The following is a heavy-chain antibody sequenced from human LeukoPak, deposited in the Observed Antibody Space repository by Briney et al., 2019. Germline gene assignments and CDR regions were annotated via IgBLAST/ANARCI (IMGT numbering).Heavy chain of an antibody. J-gene: IGHJ4*02. Sequence: SETLSLTCTVSGDSINTSNYFWGWIRQSTGKGLEWIGNIYYIGTSDYNPSLKSRVTISIDTSKNQFSLNLRTVTAADTAFYYCARHRSGSYIRYFDFWGQGALVTVSS. V-gene: IGHV4-39*01. D-gene: IGHD1-26*01. CDR1: GDSINTSNYF. CDR2: IYYIGTS. CDR3: ARHRSGSYIRYFDF.